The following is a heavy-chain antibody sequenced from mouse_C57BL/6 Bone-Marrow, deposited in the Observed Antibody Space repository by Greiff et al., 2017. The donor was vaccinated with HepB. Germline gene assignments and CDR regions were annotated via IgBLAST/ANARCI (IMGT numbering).Heavy chain of an antibody. V-gene: IGHV1-63*01. Sequence: QVQLQQSGAELVRPGTSVKMSCKASGYTFTNHWIGWAKQRPGHGLEWIGDIYPGGGYTNYNEKFKGKATLTADKSSSTAYMQFSSLTSEDSAIYYCAWGDYSNSFAYWGQGTLVTVSA. D-gene: IGHD2-5*01. J-gene: IGHJ3*01. CDR2: IYPGGGYT. CDR3: AWGDYSNSFAY. CDR1: GYTFTNHW.